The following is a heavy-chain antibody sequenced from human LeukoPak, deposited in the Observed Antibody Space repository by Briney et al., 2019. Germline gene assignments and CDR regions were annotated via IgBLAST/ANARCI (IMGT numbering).Heavy chain of an antibody. CDR1: GGSISSGSYY. CDR3: ARSLRLGDDAFDI. D-gene: IGHD3-16*01. V-gene: IGHV4-61*02. CDR2: IYTSGST. Sequence: SETLSLTCTVSGGSISSGSYYWSWIRQPAGKGLEWIGRIYTSGSTNYNPSLKSRVTISVDTSKNQFSLKLSSVTAAGTAVYYCARSLRLGDDAFDIWGQGTMVTVSS. J-gene: IGHJ3*02.